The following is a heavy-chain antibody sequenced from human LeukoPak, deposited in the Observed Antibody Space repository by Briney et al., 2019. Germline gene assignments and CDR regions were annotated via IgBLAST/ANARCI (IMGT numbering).Heavy chain of an antibody. CDR1: GGSISSYY. D-gene: IGHD3-9*01. Sequence: PSETLSLTCTVSGGSISSYYWSWIRQPAGKGLEWIGRIYTSGSTNYNPSLKSRVTMSVDTSKNQFSLNLRSVTAADTAVYYCARVDDILIGYRPFDYWGQGTLVTVSS. V-gene: IGHV4-4*07. CDR2: IYTSGST. CDR3: ARVDDILIGYRPFDY. J-gene: IGHJ4*02.